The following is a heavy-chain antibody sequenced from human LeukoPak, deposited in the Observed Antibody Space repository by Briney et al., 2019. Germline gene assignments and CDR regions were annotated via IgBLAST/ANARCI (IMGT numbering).Heavy chain of an antibody. D-gene: IGHD1-1*01. CDR3: TTDRGFMERPLFDF. Sequence: GGSLRLSCATSGLSFTTAWMAWVRQTPGEGLQWVARIKSRNAGWTIDYAAPAKGRFSISRDDSKNSLFLQMNGLKTDDTGVYFCTTDRGFMERPLFDFGGQGTLGPVS. CDR1: GLSFTTAW. J-gene: IGHJ4*02. CDR2: IKSRNAGWTI. V-gene: IGHV3-15*01.